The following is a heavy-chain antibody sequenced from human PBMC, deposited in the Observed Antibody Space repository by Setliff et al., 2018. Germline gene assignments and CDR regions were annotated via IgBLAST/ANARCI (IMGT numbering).Heavy chain of an antibody. J-gene: IGHJ3*02. CDR2: IYTSGST. CDR1: GVSINSLSW. D-gene: IGHD4-17*01. Sequence: PSETLSLTCAVSGVSINSLSWWSWVRQSPGKGLEWIGRIYTSGSTYYNPSLKSRVTISLDTSKNQFSLKLTSVTAADTAVYYCVRDVGDGYGVDAYAGGGFDIWGQGTMVTVSS. CDR3: VRDVGDGYGVDAYAGGGFDI. V-gene: IGHV4-4*02.